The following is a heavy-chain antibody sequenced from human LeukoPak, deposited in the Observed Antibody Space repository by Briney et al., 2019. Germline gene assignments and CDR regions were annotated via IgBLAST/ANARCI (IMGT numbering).Heavy chain of an antibody. V-gene: IGHV4-4*07. CDR1: GGSINNYY. CDR3: AGSPYSLGGVSFDY. CDR2: IYTSGST. J-gene: IGHJ4*02. D-gene: IGHD2-15*01. Sequence: KPSETLSLTCTVSGGSINNYYWNWIRQPAGKGLEWIGRIYTSGSTNYNPSLKSRVTMSVDTSKNQFSLKLSSVTAADTAVYNCAGSPYSLGGVSFDYWGQGTLVTVSS.